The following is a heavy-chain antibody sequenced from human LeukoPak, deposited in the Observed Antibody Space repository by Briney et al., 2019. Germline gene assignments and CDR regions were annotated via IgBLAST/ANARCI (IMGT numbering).Heavy chain of an antibody. CDR2: INHNGNVN. D-gene: IGHD3-10*01. CDR1: GFTFSSYW. CDR3: ARAPTYYYGSGMGGWYYFDY. V-gene: IGHV3-7*03. Sequence: PGGSLRLSCAASGFTFSSYWMNWARQAPGKGLEWVASINHNGNVNYYVDSVKGRFTISRDDAKNSLYLQMSNLRAEDTAVYYCARAPTYYYGSGMGGWYYFDYWGQGTLVTVSS. J-gene: IGHJ4*02.